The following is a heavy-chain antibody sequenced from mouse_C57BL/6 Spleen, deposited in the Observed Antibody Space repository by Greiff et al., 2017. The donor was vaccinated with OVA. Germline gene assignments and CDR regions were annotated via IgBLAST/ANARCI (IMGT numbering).Heavy chain of an antibody. CDR1: GFNIKDYY. J-gene: IGHJ3*01. CDR2: IDPEDGDT. D-gene: IGHD1-1*01. Sequence: EVMLVESGAELVRPGASVKLSCTASGFNIKDYYMHWVKQRPEQGLEWIGRIDPEDGDTEYAPKFQGKATMTADTSSNTTYLQLSSLTSEDTAVYYCTTGGITTVPFAYWGQGTLVTVSA. CDR3: TTGGITTVPFAY. V-gene: IGHV14-1*01.